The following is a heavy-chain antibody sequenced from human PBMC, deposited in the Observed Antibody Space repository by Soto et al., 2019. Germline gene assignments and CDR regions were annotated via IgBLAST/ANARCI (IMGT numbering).Heavy chain of an antibody. CDR2: IYHSGTT. Sequence: LQGSAPGLVKPSGPLFLTCPVPGGPIGDTWWGGSRQPPGKGLEWIGEIYHSGTTYYTPSLRSRVVILVDKSASQISLTLSSVTAADTAVYYCARHVAVPRTRGFDYWGPGTLVAVSS. D-gene: IGHD2-21*01. V-gene: IGHV4-4*02. CDR1: GGPIGDTW. CDR3: ARHVAVPRTRGFDY. J-gene: IGHJ4*02.